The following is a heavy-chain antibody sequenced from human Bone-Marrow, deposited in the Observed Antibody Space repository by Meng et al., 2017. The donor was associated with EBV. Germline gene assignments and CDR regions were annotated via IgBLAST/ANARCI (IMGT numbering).Heavy chain of an antibody. J-gene: IGHJ4*02. CDR2: TNENGAIP. D-gene: IGHD1-14*01. CDR1: GFKFRNYW. Sequence: VVSGGACVPRGGVIGPFCAAFGFKFRNYWMSWVRTVPGKGLVWGSRTNENGAIPNYADSVRGRFTISRDNARNTLYLEMNSLRVEDTGVYYCSADLAGAKDYWGQGTLVTVSS. V-gene: IGHV3-74*01. CDR3: SADLAGAKDY.